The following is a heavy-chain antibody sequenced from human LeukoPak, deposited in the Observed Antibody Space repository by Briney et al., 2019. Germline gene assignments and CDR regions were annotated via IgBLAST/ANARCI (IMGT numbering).Heavy chain of an antibody. Sequence: PGGSLRLSCAASGFTFSSYSMNWVRQAPGKGLEWVSSISSSSSYIYYADSVKGRFTISRDNAKNSLYLQMNSLRAEDTAVYYCARDPVTYYDILTGYYISTPADYWGQGTLVTVSS. CDR1: GFTFSSYS. V-gene: IGHV3-21*01. J-gene: IGHJ4*02. CDR3: ARDPVTYYDILTGYYISTPADY. CDR2: ISSSSSYI. D-gene: IGHD3-9*01.